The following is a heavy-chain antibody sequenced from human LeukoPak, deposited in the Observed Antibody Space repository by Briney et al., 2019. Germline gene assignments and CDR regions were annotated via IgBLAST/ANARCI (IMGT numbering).Heavy chain of an antibody. CDR1: GGTFSSYT. D-gene: IGHD5-24*01. Sequence: EASVKVSCKASGGTFSSYTISWVRQALGQGLEWMGRIIPILGIANYAQKFQGRVTITADKSTSTAYMELSSLRSEDTAVYYCARETRRDRDGYPILDYWGQGTLVTVSS. CDR2: IIPILGIA. V-gene: IGHV1-69*04. J-gene: IGHJ4*02. CDR3: ARETRRDRDGYPILDY.